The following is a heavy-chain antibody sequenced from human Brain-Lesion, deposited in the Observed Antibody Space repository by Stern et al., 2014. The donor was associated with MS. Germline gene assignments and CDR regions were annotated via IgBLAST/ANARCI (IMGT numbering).Heavy chain of an antibody. V-gene: IGHV4-61*02. Sequence: QLQLQESGPGLVKPSQTLSLTCTVSGGSISSGSYYWSWIRQPAGKGLEWIGRIYTSGSTNYNPSLKSRVTISVDTSTNQFSLTLGSVTAADTAVYYCARTPPYSSSAWFDPWGQGTLVTVSS. CDR3: ARTPPYSSSAWFDP. CDR1: GGSISSGSYY. J-gene: IGHJ5*02. D-gene: IGHD6-6*01. CDR2: IYTSGST.